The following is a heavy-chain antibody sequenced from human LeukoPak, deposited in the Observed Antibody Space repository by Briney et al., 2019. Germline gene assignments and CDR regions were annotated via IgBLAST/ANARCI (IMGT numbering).Heavy chain of an antibody. D-gene: IGHD2-2*01. CDR3: ARANFLYCSSSTCLFDY. Sequence: ASVKVSCTASGYTFTDYYMHWVRQAPGQGFEWXXXXNPNDGDTNYAQKFQGRVTMTRDTSISTAHMEVSRLRSDDTAVYYCARANFLYCSSSTCLFDYWGQGTLVTVSS. V-gene: IGHV1-2*02. J-gene: IGHJ4*02. CDR1: GYTFTDYY. CDR2: XNPNDGDT.